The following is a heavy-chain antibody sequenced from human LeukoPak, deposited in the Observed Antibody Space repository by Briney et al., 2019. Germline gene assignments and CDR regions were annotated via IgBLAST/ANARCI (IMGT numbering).Heavy chain of an antibody. CDR2: ISSSGSTI. CDR1: GFTFSIYA. J-gene: IGHJ4*02. CDR3: ARDNGYNCVDY. Sequence: PGGSLRLSCEASGFTFSIYAMNWVRQAPGKGLEWVSYISSSGSTIYYADSVKGRFTISRDNAKNSLYLQMNSLRAEDTAVYYCARDNGYNCVDYWGQGTLVTVSS. V-gene: IGHV3-48*03. D-gene: IGHD5-24*01.